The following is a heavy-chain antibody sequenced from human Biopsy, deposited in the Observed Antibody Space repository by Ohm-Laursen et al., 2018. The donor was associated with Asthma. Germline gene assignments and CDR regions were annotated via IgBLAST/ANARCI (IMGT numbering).Heavy chain of an antibody. D-gene: IGHD6-19*01. CDR1: RFTYD. CDR2: ISYDGSSI. J-gene: IGHJ4*02. V-gene: IGHV3-30-3*01. Sequence: SLRLSCAAPRFTYDMHWVRQAPGKGLAWVAVISYDGSSIYYADSVKGRFTISRDNSKNTLSLQMNSLTAEDTAVYYWAREGVAGTHIEDWGQGTLVTVSS. CDR3: AREGVAGTHIED.